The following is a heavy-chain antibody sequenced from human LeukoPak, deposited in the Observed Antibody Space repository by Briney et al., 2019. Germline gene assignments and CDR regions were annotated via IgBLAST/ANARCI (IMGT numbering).Heavy chain of an antibody. J-gene: IGHJ4*02. CDR1: GYTFTSYD. D-gene: IGHD7-27*01. CDR2: MSPNSGNT. CDR3: ARGPPNWGYDY. V-gene: IGHV1-8*01. Sequence: ASVNVSCKASGYTFTSYDINWVRQATGQGPEWMGWMSPNSGNTGYAQKFQGRVTMTRSTSMSTAYMELSSLRSEDTAVYYCARGPPNWGYDYWGQGTLVTVSS.